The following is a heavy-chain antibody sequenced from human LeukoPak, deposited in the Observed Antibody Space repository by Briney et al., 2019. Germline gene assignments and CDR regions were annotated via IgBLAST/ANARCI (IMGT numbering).Heavy chain of an antibody. CDR1: GGTFSSYA. Sequence: ASVKVSCKASGGTFSSYAISWVRQAPGQGLEWMGRIIPIFGTANYAQKFQGRVTITTDESTSTAYMELSSLRSEATAMYYCARNGEDELPIDYWGQGTLVTVSS. D-gene: IGHD4-17*01. J-gene: IGHJ4*02. V-gene: IGHV1-69*05. CDR3: ARNGEDELPIDY. CDR2: IIPIFGTA.